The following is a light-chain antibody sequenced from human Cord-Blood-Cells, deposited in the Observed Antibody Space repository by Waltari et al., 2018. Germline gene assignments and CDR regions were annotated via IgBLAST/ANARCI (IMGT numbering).Light chain of an antibody. Sequence: DIVMTQSPDSLAVSLGERATINCKSSQNVLYSSNHKNYLAWYQQKPGQPPKLLIYWASTRESGVPDRFSGSGSGTDFTLTISSLQAEDVAVYYCQQYYSTPWTFGQGTKVEIK. CDR1: QNVLYSSNHKNY. CDR2: WAS. V-gene: IGKV4-1*01. J-gene: IGKJ1*01. CDR3: QQYYSTPWT.